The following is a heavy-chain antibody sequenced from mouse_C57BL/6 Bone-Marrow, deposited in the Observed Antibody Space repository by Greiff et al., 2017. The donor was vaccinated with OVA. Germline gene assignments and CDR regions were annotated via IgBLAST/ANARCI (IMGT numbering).Heavy chain of an antibody. CDR3: ARYDSSWFAY. V-gene: IGHV1-19*01. Sequence: SGPVLVKPGASVKMSCKASGYTFTDYYMNWVKQSHGKSLEWIGVINPYNGGTSYNQKFKGKATLTVDKSSSTAYMELNSLTSEDSAVYYCARYDSSWFAYWGQGTLVTVSA. CDR1: GYTFTDYY. J-gene: IGHJ3*01. D-gene: IGHD2-4*01. CDR2: INPYNGGT.